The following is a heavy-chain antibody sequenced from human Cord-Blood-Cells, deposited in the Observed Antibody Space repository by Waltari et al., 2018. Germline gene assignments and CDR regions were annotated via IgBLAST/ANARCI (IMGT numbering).Heavy chain of an antibody. Sequence: QVQLQQWGAGLVTPSETLSLTCAVYGGSFSGYYLSWIRQPPGKGLEWIGEINHSGSTNNNPSLKSRVTISVDTAKNQFSLKLSSVTAADTAVYYCARGVTIFGVVTPFDYWGQGTLVTVSS. CDR2: INHSGST. J-gene: IGHJ4*02. V-gene: IGHV4-34*01. CDR3: ARGVTIFGVVTPFDY. D-gene: IGHD3-3*01. CDR1: GGSFSGYY.